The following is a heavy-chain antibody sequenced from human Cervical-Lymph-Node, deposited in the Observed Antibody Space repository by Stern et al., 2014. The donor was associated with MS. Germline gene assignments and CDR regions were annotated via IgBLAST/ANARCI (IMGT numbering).Heavy chain of an antibody. Sequence: VQLLESGAEVKKPGASVKVSCKASGYTFTSYGISWVRQAPGQGLEWMGWISAYNGNTNYAQKLQGRVTMTTDTSTSTAYMELRSLRSDDTAVYYCARVRTYCSGGSCHPLYYFDYWGQGTLVTVSS. CDR3: ARVRTYCSGGSCHPLYYFDY. D-gene: IGHD2-15*01. CDR1: GYTFTSYG. CDR2: ISAYNGNT. V-gene: IGHV1-18*04. J-gene: IGHJ4*02.